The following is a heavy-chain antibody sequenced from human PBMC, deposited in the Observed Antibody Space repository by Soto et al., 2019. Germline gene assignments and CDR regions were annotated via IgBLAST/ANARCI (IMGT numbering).Heavy chain of an antibody. Sequence: EVQLLESGGGLVQPGGSLRLSCAASGFTFSSYAMSWVRQAPGKGLEWVSAISGSGGSTYYAYSVKGRFTISRDNSKNTLYLQMNSLRAEDPAVYYCAKGSSGWYERFDYWGQGTLVTVSS. CDR2: ISGSGGST. D-gene: IGHD6-19*01. V-gene: IGHV3-23*01. CDR3: AKGSSGWYERFDY. J-gene: IGHJ4*02. CDR1: GFTFSSYA.